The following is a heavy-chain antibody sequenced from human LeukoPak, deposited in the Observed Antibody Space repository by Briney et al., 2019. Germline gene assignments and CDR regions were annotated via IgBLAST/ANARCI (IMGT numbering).Heavy chain of an antibody. D-gene: IGHD3-22*01. V-gene: IGHV3-30*04. CDR3: ARDGEYYDSSGYSDY. CDR1: GFTFSSCA. CDR2: ISYDGSNK. Sequence: GGSLRLSCAASGFTFSSCAMHWVRQAPGKGLEWVAVISYDGSNKYYADSVKGRFTISRDNSKNTLYLQMNSLRAEDTAVYYCARDGEYYDSSGYSDYWGQGTLVTVSS. J-gene: IGHJ4*02.